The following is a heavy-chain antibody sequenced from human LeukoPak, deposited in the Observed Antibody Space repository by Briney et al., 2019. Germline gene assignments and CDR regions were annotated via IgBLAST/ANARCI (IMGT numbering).Heavy chain of an antibody. CDR1: GGSISTYY. J-gene: IGHJ4*02. CDR3: AGAPGSGSYSADY. D-gene: IGHD3-10*01. CDR2: IYYSGST. V-gene: IGHV4-59*01. Sequence: SETLSLTCTVSGGSISTYYWSWIRQPPGKGREWIGYIYYSGSTNYNPSLESRVTITVDTSKNQFSLKLSSVTAADTAVYYCAGAPGSGSYSADYWGQGTLVTVSS.